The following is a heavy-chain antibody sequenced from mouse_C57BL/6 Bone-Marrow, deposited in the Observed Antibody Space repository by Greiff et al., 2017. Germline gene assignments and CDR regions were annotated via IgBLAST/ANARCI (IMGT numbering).Heavy chain of an antibody. D-gene: IGHD1-1*01. CDR2: IYPGDGDT. J-gene: IGHJ1*03. CDR3: ARRYGSSYDWYFDV. Sequence: VQLQQSGAELVKPGASVKISCKASGYAFSSYWMNWVKQRPGKGLEWIGQIYPGDGDTNYNGKFKGKATLTADKSSRTAYMQLSSLTSEDSAVYFCARRYGSSYDWYFDVWGTGTTVTVSS. CDR1: GYAFSSYW. V-gene: IGHV1-80*01.